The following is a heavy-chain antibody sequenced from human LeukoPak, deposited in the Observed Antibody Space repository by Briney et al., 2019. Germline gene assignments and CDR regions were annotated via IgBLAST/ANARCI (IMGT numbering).Heavy chain of an antibody. CDR2: ISSSSSYI. D-gene: IGHD3-22*01. Sequence: PGGSLRLSCAASGFTFSSYSMNWVRQAPGKGLEWVSSISSSSSYIYYADSVKGRFTISRDNAKNSLYLQMDSLRAEDTAVYYCARDLYYYDSSGYYYEHNDRGNQHWGQGTLVTVSS. CDR1: GFTFSSYS. V-gene: IGHV3-21*01. J-gene: IGHJ1*01. CDR3: ARDLYYYDSSGYYYEHNDRGNQH.